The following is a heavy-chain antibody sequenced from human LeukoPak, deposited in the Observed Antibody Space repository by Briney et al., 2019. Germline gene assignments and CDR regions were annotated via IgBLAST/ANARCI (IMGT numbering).Heavy chain of an antibody. D-gene: IGHD3-9*01. Sequence: PGGSLRLSCAASGFTFSSYGMHWVRQAPGKGLEWVAVIWYDGSNKYYADSVKGRFTISRDNSKNTLYLQMNSLRAEDTAVYYCAKGRPGSYYDILTGYYKEDYFDYWGQGTLVTVSS. V-gene: IGHV3-30*02. J-gene: IGHJ4*02. CDR3: AKGRPGSYYDILTGYYKEDYFDY. CDR2: IWYDGSNK. CDR1: GFTFSSYG.